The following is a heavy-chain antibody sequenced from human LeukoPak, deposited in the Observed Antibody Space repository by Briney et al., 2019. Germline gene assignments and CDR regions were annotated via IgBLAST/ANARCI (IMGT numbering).Heavy chain of an antibody. CDR3: ARGGDYGYSSGWYWFDP. V-gene: IGHV4-34*01. D-gene: IGHD6-19*01. CDR1: SGSFSDYY. CDR2: INHSGST. J-gene: IGHJ5*02. Sequence: SETLSLTCAVYSGSFSDYYWSWIRQPPGKGLEWIGEINHSGSTNYNPSLKSRVTISVDTSKNQFPLKLSSVTAADTAVYYCARGGDYGYSSGWYWFDPWGQGTLVTVSS.